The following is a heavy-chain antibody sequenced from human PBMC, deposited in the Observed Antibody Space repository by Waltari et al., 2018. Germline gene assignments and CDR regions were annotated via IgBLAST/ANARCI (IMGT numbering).Heavy chain of an antibody. J-gene: IGHJ3*02. CDR1: GYSIRSGYY. Sequence: QVQLQESGPGLVKPSETLSPTCAVSGYSIRSGYYWGWIRQPPGKGLEWIGSIYHSGSTYYNPTLKSRVTISVDTSKNQFSLKLSSVTAADTAVYYCARHWFCSGGSCYSGAFDIWGQGTMVTVSS. CDR3: ARHWFCSGGSCYSGAFDI. CDR2: IYHSGST. D-gene: IGHD2-15*01. V-gene: IGHV4-38-2*01.